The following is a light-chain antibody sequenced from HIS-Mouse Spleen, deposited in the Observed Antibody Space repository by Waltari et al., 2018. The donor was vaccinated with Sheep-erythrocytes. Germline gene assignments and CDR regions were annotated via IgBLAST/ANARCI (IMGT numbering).Light chain of an antibody. Sequence: SYELTQPPSVSVSPGQTARITCSGDALPKKYAYWYQQKSGQAPVLVINEDSKRTSGIPEGFSGSSSGTMATLTISGAQVEDDADYYCYSTDSSGNHWVFGGGTKLTVL. V-gene: IGLV3-10*01. CDR2: EDS. J-gene: IGLJ3*02. CDR3: YSTDSSGNHWV. CDR1: ALPKKY.